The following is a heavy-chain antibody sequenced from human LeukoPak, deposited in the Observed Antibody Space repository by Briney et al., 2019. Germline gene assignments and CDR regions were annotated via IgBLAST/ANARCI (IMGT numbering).Heavy chain of an antibody. Sequence: SETLSLTCTVSGGAISSYCWSWVRQPAGKGLEWVGRIYSSGSTNYNPSLKSRVSISIHMSKNQFSLKLSSVTAADTAVYYCARGRLDDNFYYFDLWGQGTLVTVSS. CDR3: ARGRLDDNFYYFDL. CDR2: IYSSGST. V-gene: IGHV4-4*07. CDR1: GGAISSYC. D-gene: IGHD3-22*01. J-gene: IGHJ4*02.